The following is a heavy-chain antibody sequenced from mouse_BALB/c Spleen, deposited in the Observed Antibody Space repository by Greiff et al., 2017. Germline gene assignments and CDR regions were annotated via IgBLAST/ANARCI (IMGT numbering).Heavy chain of an antibody. D-gene: IGHD1-2*01. CDR2: ISSGGST. V-gene: IGHV5-6-5*01. J-gene: IGHJ3*01. Sequence: DVKLVESGGGLVKPGGSLKLSCAASGFTFSSYAMSWVRQTPEKRLEWVASISSGGSTYYPDSVKGRFTISRDNARNILYLQMSSLRSEDTAMYYCARNDGPWFAYWGQGTLVTVSA. CDR1: GFTFSSYA. CDR3: ARNDGPWFAY.